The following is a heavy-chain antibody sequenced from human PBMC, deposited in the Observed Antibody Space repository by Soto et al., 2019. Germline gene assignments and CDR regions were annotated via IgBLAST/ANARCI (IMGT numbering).Heavy chain of an antibody. CDR2: INAGNGNT. V-gene: IGHV1-3*01. D-gene: IGHD3-22*01. CDR1: GYTFTSYA. CDR3: ARGRGDSSGYDYLYYFDS. J-gene: IGHJ4*02. Sequence: ASVKVSCKASGYTFTSYAMHWVRQAPGQRLEWMGWINAGNGNTKYSQKFQGRVTVTRGTSASTAYMELSSLRSEDTAVYYCARGRGDSSGYDYLYYFDSWGQGTLVTVSS.